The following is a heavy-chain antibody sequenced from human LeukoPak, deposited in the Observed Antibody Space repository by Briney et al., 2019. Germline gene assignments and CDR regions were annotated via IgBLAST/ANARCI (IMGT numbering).Heavy chain of an antibody. CDR3: ARGPGGYDYTTNYYYYYGMDV. CDR1: GFTFSSYG. V-gene: IGHV3-33*01. CDR2: IWYDGSNK. Sequence: QPGRSLRLSCAASGFTFSSYGMHWVRQAPGKGLERVAVIWYDGSNKYYADSVKGRFTISRDNSKNTLYLQMNSLRAEDTAVYYCARGPGGYDYTTNYYYYYGMDVWGQGTTVTVSS. J-gene: IGHJ6*02. D-gene: IGHD5-12*01.